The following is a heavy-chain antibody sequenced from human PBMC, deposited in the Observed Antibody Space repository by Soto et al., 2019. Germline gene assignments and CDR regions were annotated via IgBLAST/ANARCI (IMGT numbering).Heavy chain of an antibody. CDR3: ARVTTSLIVVVIKGFDY. Sequence: GASVKVSCKTSGYTFTSYGISWVRQAPGQGLEWMGWISGYNGNTNYAQAFQGRVTMTTDTSTSTAYMELRSLRSDDTAVYYCARVTTSLIVVVIKGFDYWGQGTLVTV. CDR1: GYTFTSYG. D-gene: IGHD3-22*01. J-gene: IGHJ4*02. CDR2: ISGYNGNT. V-gene: IGHV1-18*04.